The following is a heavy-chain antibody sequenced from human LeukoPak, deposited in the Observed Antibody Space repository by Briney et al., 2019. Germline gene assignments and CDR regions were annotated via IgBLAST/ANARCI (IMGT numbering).Heavy chain of an antibody. CDR3: AEDSASIGHNDAFDI. CDR2: MSSNSATI. Sequence: GGSLRLSCAASGFTFSSYSMNWVRQAPGKGLEWVSYMSSNSATIYYGDSVEGRFTISRDNAKNSLYLQMNSLRAEDTAVYYCAEDSASIGHNDAFDIWGQGIMVTVSS. CDR1: GFTFSSYS. V-gene: IGHV3-48*04. D-gene: IGHD1-1*01. J-gene: IGHJ3*02.